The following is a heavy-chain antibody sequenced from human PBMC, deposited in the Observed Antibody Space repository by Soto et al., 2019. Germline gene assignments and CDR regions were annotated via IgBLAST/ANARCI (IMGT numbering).Heavy chain of an antibody. CDR2: ISGSGGST. Sequence: GGSLRLSCAASGFTSSSYAVNWVRQAPGKGLEWVSAISGSGGSTYHAESVKGRFTISRDNAKNSLYLQMDSLRAEDTAVYYCTRHGDYVFDYSGQGTLVTVSS. CDR1: GFTSSSYA. J-gene: IGHJ4*02. CDR3: TRHGDYVFDY. D-gene: IGHD4-17*01. V-gene: IGHV3-23*01.